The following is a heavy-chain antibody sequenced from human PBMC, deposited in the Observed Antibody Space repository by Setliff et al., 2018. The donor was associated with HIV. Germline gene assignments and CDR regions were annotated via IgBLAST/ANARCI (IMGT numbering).Heavy chain of an antibody. D-gene: IGHD3-22*01. CDR1: GFTFSNAW. Sequence: PGGSLRLSCATSGFTFSNAWMSWVRQAPGKGLEWVGRIKSKIDGGTTDYAAPVKGRFTISRDDSKNTLYLQMNRLKTEDTAVYYCARDLGDSSGYYALDYWCQGTLVTVSS. CDR2: IKSKIDGGTT. V-gene: IGHV3-15*01. CDR3: ARDLGDSSGYYALDY. J-gene: IGHJ4*02.